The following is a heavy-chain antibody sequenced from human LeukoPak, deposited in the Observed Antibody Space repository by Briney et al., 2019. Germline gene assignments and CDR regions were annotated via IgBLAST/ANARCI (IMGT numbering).Heavy chain of an antibody. CDR3: ARGYYDSSGYYSVDY. CDR2: IIPIFGTA. V-gene: IGHV1-69*13. D-gene: IGHD3-22*01. Sequence: SVKVSCKASGGTFISYAISWVRQAPGQGLEWMGGIIPIFGTANYAQKFQGRVTITADESTSTAYMELSSLRSEDTAVYYCARGYYDSSGYYSVDYWGQGTLVTVSS. CDR1: GGTFISYA. J-gene: IGHJ4*02.